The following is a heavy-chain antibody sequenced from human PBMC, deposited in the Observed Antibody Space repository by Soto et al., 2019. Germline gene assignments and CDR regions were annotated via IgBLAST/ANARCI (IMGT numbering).Heavy chain of an antibody. D-gene: IGHD5-18*01. V-gene: IGHV3-9*01. CDR1: GFTFDDYA. J-gene: IGHJ4*02. CDR2: ISWNSGNI. CDR3: VRSKGGYSYGTPFDY. Sequence: EVQLEESGGALVQPGRSLRLSCAASGFTFDDYAMYWVRQVLGKGLEWVSSISWNSGNICYADSVKGRFTTSRDNAENYLSLQMNSLRPEDTALYYCVRSKGGYSYGTPFDYWGQGTLVTVSS.